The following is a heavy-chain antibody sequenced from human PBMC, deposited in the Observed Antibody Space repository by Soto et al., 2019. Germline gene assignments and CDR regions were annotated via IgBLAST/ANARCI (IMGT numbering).Heavy chain of an antibody. J-gene: IGHJ6*02. Sequence: EVQLVESGGGLVQPGGSLRLSCAASGFTFSSYWMHWVRQAPGKGLVWVSRINSDGSSTNYADSVKGRFTISRDNARNTLFLQMDTLRGEETVVYDCTRSGRSPYYYGMDVWGQGTTVSVSS. D-gene: IGHD6-25*01. CDR3: TRSGRSPYYYGMDV. CDR1: GFTFSSYW. V-gene: IGHV3-74*01. CDR2: INSDGSST.